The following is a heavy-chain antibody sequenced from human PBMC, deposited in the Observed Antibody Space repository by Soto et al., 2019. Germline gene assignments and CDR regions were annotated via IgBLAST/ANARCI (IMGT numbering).Heavy chain of an antibody. CDR1: GGTFTTYD. V-gene: IGHV1-69*06. CDR3: ARDRSSSWYNGTFYFDA. Sequence: QVQLVQSGAEVRKPGSSVKVSCKASGGTFTTYDISWVRQAPGQGLEWMGGMIPLFDATKYAQKFQGRVTITADKSTGPAYLELSSLRSEDTAMYYCARDRSSSWYNGTFYFDAWGQGTLVTVSS. D-gene: IGHD6-19*01. CDR2: MIPLFDAT. J-gene: IGHJ4*02.